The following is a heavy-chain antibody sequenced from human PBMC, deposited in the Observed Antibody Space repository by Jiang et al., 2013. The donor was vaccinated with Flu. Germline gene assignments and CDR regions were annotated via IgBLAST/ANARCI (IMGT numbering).Heavy chain of an antibody. CDR1: GDTFSSYA. V-gene: IGHV1-69*04. J-gene: IGHJ4*02. D-gene: IGHD3-22*01. Sequence: GAEVKKPGSSVKVSCKASGDTFSSYAISWVRQAPGQGLEWMGRIIPMVNIARYAQKFQGRVTITADKSTFTADMELSSLRSEDTAVYYCARELMPYYSDSSGYHYFDFWGQGTLVTVSS. CDR3: ARELMPYYSDSSGYHYFDF. CDR2: IIPMVNIA.